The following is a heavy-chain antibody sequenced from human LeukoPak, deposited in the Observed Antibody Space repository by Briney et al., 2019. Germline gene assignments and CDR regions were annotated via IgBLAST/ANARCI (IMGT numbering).Heavy chain of an antibody. J-gene: IGHJ4*02. CDR1: GFTFSSYE. CDR3: ARALGYSYGYAVDY. Sequence: GGSLRLSSAASGFTFSSYEMNWVRQAPGKGLEWVSYISSSSGTIYYADSVKGRFTISGDNAKNSLYLQMNSLRAEDTAVYYCARALGYSYGYAVDYWGQGTLVTVSS. CDR2: ISSSSGTI. D-gene: IGHD5-18*01. V-gene: IGHV3-48*01.